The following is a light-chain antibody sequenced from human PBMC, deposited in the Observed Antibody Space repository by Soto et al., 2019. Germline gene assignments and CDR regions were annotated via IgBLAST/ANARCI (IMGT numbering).Light chain of an antibody. Sequence: EIVLMQSPGTLSLSPGEGATLSCRASQSVNNNYSACYQQRPRQAPTVLIFDTSRSATGVPDRFSGSGSGTDFTLSISRVEPEDFAVYYCQQYGSSQLTFGPGTKVNIK. V-gene: IGKV3-20*01. CDR3: QQYGSSQLT. J-gene: IGKJ3*01. CDR1: QSVNNNY. CDR2: DTS.